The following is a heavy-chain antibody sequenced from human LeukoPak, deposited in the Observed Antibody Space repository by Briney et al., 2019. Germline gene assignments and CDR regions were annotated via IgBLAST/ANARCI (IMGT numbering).Heavy chain of an antibody. D-gene: IGHD3-9*01. CDR1: GFTFSSYA. CDR3: VKGGYYDILTGYPHFDY. Sequence: GGSLRLSCAASGFTFSSYAMAWVRQAPGKGLEYVSAISSNGGSTYYADSVKGRFTISRDNSKNTLYLQMSSLRAEDTAVYYCVKGGYYDILTGYPHFDYWGQGTLVTVSS. J-gene: IGHJ4*02. V-gene: IGHV3-64D*06. CDR2: ISSNGGST.